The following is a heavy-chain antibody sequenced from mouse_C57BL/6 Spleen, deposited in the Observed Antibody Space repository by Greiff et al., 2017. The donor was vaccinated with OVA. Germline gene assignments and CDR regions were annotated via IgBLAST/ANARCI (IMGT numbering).Heavy chain of an antibody. CDR2: INYDGSST. CDR3: ARDSGSSYDWYFDV. CDR1: GFTFSDYY. J-gene: IGHJ1*03. V-gene: IGHV5-16*01. Sequence: EVKLMESEGGLVQPGSSMKLSCTASGFTFSDYYMAWVRQVPEKGLEWVANINYDGSSTYYLDSLKSRFIISRDNAKNILYLQMSSLKSEDTATYYCARDSGSSYDWYFDVWGTGTTVTVSS. D-gene: IGHD1-1*01.